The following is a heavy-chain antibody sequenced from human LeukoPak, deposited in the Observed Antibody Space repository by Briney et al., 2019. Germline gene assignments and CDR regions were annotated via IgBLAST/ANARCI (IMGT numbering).Heavy chain of an antibody. D-gene: IGHD3-10*01. J-gene: IGHJ6*03. CDR3: ARAVGSGSFQTYYYYMDV. CDR1: GGSISSYY. Sequence: SETLSLTCTVSGGSISSYYWSWIRQPPGKGLEWIGDIYYSGYTNYNPSLKSRVTISVDMSKNQFSLKLSSVTAADTAVYYCARAVGSGSFQTYYYYMDVWGKGTTVTISS. CDR2: IYYSGYT. V-gene: IGHV4-59*01.